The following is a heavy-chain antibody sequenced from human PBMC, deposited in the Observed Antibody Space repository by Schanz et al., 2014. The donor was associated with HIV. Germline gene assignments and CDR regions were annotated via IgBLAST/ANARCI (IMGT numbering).Heavy chain of an antibody. CDR3: ARAAFSSEYYYGMDV. V-gene: IGHV1-69*01. Sequence: QVPLVQSGAEVKKPGSSVKVSCKTSGDSFTSDAISWVRQAPGQGLEWMGGIIPIFGTANYAQKFQGRVTIIADESTSTAYMELSSLRSADTAVYFCARAAFSSEYYYGMDVWGQGTTVTVSS. J-gene: IGHJ6*02. CDR1: GDSFTSDA. CDR2: IIPIFGTA. D-gene: IGHD3-3*02.